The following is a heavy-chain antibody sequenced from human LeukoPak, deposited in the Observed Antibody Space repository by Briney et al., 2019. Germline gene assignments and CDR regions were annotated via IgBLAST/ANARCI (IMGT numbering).Heavy chain of an antibody. Sequence: GASVKVSCKASGYTFTGYYMHWVRQAPGQGLEWMGIINPSGGSTSYAQKFQGRVTMTRDTSTSTVYMELSSLRSEDTAVYYCARMLRSHPGFDPWGQGTLVTVSS. D-gene: IGHD2-8*01. CDR3: ARMLRSHPGFDP. CDR2: INPSGGST. J-gene: IGHJ5*02. CDR1: GYTFTGYY. V-gene: IGHV1-46*01.